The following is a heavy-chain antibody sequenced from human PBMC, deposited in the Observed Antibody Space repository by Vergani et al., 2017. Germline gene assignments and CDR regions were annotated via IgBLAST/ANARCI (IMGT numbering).Heavy chain of an antibody. CDR3: ARGGKCIIIVVPSTHL. V-gene: IGHV3-30*19. CDR2: ISYDGTEK. Sequence: VQLVQSGAEVKKPGESLKISCKGSGYSFTSYWIGWVRQAPGKGLEWVGVISYDGTEKKYADSVNGRFTISRDNSKKMMSLQMNSLRVEDTAVYYCARGGKCIIIVVPSTHLWGQGTQVSVS. D-gene: IGHD2-21*01. CDR1: GYSFTSYW. J-gene: IGHJ4*02.